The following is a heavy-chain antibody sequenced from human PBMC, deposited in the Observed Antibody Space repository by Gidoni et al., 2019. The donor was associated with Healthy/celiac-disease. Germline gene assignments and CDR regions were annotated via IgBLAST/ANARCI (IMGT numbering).Heavy chain of an antibody. CDR2: IYYSGST. D-gene: IGHD5-18*01. Sequence: QLQLQESGPGLVKPSETLSLPCTVSGGSISSSSYYWGWIRPPPGKGLEWIGSIYYSGSTYYNPSLKSRVTISVDTSKNQFSLKLSSVTAADTAVYYCASGTAMAYGYWGQGTLVTVSS. J-gene: IGHJ4*02. CDR3: ASGTAMAYGY. CDR1: GGSISSSSYY. V-gene: IGHV4-39*01.